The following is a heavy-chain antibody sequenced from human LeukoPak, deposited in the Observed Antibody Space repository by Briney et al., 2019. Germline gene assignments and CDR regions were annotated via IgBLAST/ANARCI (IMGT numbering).Heavy chain of an antibody. Sequence: ASVQVSCKASGYSFASFGINWVRQAPGQGLEWMGWISAYNGDTNYAQNLQGRVTMTTDTSTSTAYMDLRSLTSDDTAVYYCARGGYYGSGSFPDYWGQGTLDTVSS. CDR1: GYSFASFG. J-gene: IGHJ4*02. D-gene: IGHD3-10*01. CDR3: ARGGYYGSGSFPDY. V-gene: IGHV1-18*01. CDR2: ISAYNGDT.